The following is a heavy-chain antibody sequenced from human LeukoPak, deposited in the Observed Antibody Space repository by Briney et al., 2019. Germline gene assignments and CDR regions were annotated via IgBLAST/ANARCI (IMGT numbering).Heavy chain of an antibody. D-gene: IGHD3-3*01. J-gene: IGHJ5*02. Sequence: SETLSLTCTVSGASISSSTYYWGWIRQPPGKGLEWIGSIYYSGSTYYNPSLKSRVTISVDTSKNQFSLKLSSVTAADTAVYYCARGTYYDFRSGYYPDWFDPWGQGTLVTVSS. CDR3: ARGTYYDFRSGYYPDWFDP. CDR2: IYYSGST. CDR1: GASISSSTYY. V-gene: IGHV4-39*07.